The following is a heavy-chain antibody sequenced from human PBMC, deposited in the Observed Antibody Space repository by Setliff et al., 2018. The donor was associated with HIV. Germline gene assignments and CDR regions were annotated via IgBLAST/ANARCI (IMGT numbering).Heavy chain of an antibody. CDR1: GGTFSSYA. D-gene: IGHD2-2*01. CDR3: ARSRDIVVVPAAPRGAFDI. J-gene: IGHJ3*02. CDR2: IIPIFGTA. V-gene: IGHV1-69*13. Sequence: GASVKVSCKASGGTFSSYAISWVRQAPGQGLEWMGGIIPIFGTANYAQKFQGRVTITADESTSTAYMELSSLRSEDTAVYYCARSRDIVVVPAAPRGAFDIWGQGTMVT.